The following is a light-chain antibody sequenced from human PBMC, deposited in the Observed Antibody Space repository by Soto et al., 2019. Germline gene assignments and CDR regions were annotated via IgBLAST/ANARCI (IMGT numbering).Light chain of an antibody. Sequence: QSVLTQPASVSGSPGQSITISCTGSSNDVGRYNLVSWYQQHPGKAPKLMIYEVSKRPSGVSNRFSGSKSGNTASLTISGLQAEDEADYYCCSYAGSSTLVFGGGTQLTVL. CDR1: SNDVGRYNL. V-gene: IGLV2-23*02. J-gene: IGLJ3*02. CDR3: CSYAGSSTLV. CDR2: EVS.